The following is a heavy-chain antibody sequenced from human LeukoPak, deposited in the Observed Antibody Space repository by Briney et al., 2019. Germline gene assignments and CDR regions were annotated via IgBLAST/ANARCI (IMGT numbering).Heavy chain of an antibody. D-gene: IGHD3-10*01. CDR3: ARGGAMVRGVSPLDY. J-gene: IGHJ4*02. Sequence: GGSLRLSCAASGFTFSNYIITWVRQAPGKGLEWVSSISSSGSYINYADSVKGRFTISRDNAKNSLYLQMNSLRAEDTAIYYCARGGAMVRGVSPLDYWGQGSLVTVSS. CDR1: GFTFSNYI. V-gene: IGHV3-21*01. CDR2: ISSSGSYI.